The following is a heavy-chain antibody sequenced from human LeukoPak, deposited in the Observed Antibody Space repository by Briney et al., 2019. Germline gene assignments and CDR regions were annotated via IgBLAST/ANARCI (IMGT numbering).Heavy chain of an antibody. CDR2: ISGSGGST. D-gene: IGHD2-2*01. Sequence: GGSLRLSCAASGFTFSSYAMSWVRQAPGKGLEWVSAISGSGGSTYYADSVKGRFTISSDNSKNTLYLQMNSLRAEDTAVYYCAKGAKYQLLSGLDYWGQGTLVTVSS. CDR3: AKGAKYQLLSGLDY. V-gene: IGHV3-23*01. CDR1: GFTFSSYA. J-gene: IGHJ4*02.